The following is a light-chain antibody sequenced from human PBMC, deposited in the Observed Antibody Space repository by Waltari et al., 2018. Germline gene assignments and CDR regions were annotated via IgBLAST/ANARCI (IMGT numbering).Light chain of an antibody. CDR2: DVD. V-gene: IGLV2-11*01. CDR1: SSHVGGYAY. CDR3: CSFAGNYTLL. Sequence: QSALTQSRSVSGSPGQSVTLSCTRTSSHVGGYAYVPWYQQHPGHSPKLIISDVDKRPSGVSDRFSGSKSGNTASLTISGLQVDDEASYYCCSFAGNYTLLFGGGTNLTVL. J-gene: IGLJ2*01.